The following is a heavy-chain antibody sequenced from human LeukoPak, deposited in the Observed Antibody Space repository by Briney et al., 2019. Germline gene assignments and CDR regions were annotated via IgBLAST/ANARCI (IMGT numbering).Heavy chain of an antibody. CDR3: ARGGSGRALVNF. D-gene: IGHD3-10*01. CDR2: ISRSSSYT. CDR1: RFTFSDYY. Sequence: GGSLRLSCAASRFTFSDYYMSWVRQAPGKGLEWVSYISRSSSYTNYADSVKGRFTIPRNNAKNSLYLQRNRLRAEDTAVYYCARGGSGRALVNFWGQGTLVTVSS. V-gene: IGHV3-11*06. J-gene: IGHJ4*02.